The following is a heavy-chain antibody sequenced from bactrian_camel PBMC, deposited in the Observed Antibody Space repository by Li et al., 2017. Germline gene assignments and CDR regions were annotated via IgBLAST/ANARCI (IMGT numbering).Heavy chain of an antibody. V-gene: IGHV3S1*01. D-gene: IGHD5*01. CDR1: GFTFSRYE. Sequence: HVQLVESGGGLVQPGGSLRLSCAASGFTFSRYEMSWVRQAPGKGLEWVSAMNIRGATYYVDSVKGRFTISRDNAKNMLFLQLNSLKTEDTAMYYCAAGFAADNGWGPGPRSPSP. J-gene: IGHJ4*01. CDR2: MNIRGAT.